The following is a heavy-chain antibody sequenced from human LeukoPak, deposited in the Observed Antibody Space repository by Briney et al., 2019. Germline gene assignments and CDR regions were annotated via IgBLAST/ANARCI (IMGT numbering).Heavy chain of an antibody. D-gene: IGHD3-22*01. CDR3: ARDERGGYYVD. CDR2: IKDDGNMK. Sequence: GGSLRLSCAASGFMFSSYWMSWVRQAPGRALEWVANIKDDGNMKQYADSVRGRFTISRDNTKSSLYLQMSSLRAEDSAVYYCARDERGGYYVDWGQGTLVTVSS. J-gene: IGHJ4*02. V-gene: IGHV3-7*01. CDR1: GFMFSSYW.